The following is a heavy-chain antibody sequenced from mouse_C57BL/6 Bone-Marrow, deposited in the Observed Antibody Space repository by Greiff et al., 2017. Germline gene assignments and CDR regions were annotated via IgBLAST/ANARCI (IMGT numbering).Heavy chain of an antibody. J-gene: IGHJ4*01. CDR1: GFTFSSYG. V-gene: IGHV5-6*01. D-gene: IGHD2-3*01. CDR3: AKHGRWFTYAMDY. CDR2: ISSGGSYT. Sequence: EVMLVESGGDLVKPGGSLKLSCAASGFTFSSYGLSWVRQPPDKRLEWVATISSGGSYTYYPARVKGRFTISSANAKNTLYLHMSSLKTASTAMDYRAKHGRWFTYAMDYWGQGTSVTVSS.